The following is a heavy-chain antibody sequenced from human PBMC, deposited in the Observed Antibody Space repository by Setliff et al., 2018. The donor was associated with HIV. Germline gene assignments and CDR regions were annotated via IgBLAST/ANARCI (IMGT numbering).Heavy chain of an antibody. CDR1: GYTFTDYY. V-gene: IGHV1-2*02. D-gene: IGHD3-10*01. Sequence: ASVKVSCKASGYTFTDYYIHWVRQAPGQGLEWMGWINPNNGGRNYAQRFLGRVTMTRDTSISTAYMELSRLKFDDTAVYYCATLWLLYYDFWGQGTLVTVSS. CDR3: ATLWLLYYDF. J-gene: IGHJ4*02. CDR2: INPNNGGR.